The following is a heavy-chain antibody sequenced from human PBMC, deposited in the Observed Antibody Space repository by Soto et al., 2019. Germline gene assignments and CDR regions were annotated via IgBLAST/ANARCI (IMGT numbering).Heavy chain of an antibody. D-gene: IGHD6-13*01. CDR3: AIAAAGIRLPWFDP. Sequence: SVKVSCKASGYTFTGYYMHWVRQAPGQGLEWMGWINPILGIANYAQKFQGRVTITADKSTSTAYMELSSLRSEDTAVYYCAIAAAGIRLPWFDPWGQGTLVTVSS. J-gene: IGHJ5*02. V-gene: IGHV1-69*10. CDR1: GYTFTGYY. CDR2: INPILGIA.